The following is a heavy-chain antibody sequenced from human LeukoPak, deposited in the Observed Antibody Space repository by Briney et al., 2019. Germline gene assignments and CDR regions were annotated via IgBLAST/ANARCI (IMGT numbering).Heavy chain of an antibody. CDR1: GGSISSSSYY. Sequence: SETLSLTCTVSGGSISSSSYYWGWIRQPPGKGLEWIGSIYYSESTYQNPSLKSRVTISVDTSKNQFSLKLSSVTAADTAVYYCARSPMVRGAPYYFDYWGQGTLVTVSS. V-gene: IGHV4-39*07. D-gene: IGHD3-10*01. CDR3: ARSPMVRGAPYYFDY. CDR2: IYYSEST. J-gene: IGHJ4*02.